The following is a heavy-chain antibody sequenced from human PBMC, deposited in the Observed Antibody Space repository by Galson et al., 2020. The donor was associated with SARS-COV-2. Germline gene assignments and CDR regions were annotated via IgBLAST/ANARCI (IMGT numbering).Heavy chain of an antibody. Sequence: SETLSLTCAVYGGSLGGNYWSWIRQPPGKGLEWIGEINHSGSTNYNPSLKSRVTISVDTSKNQFSLKVSSVIAADTAVCYCARKGWKVFYYYYGMDVWGQGTTVTVSS. CDR1: GGSLGGNY. D-gene: IGHD1-1*01. J-gene: IGHJ6*02. CDR2: INHSGST. CDR3: ARKGWKVFYYYYGMDV. V-gene: IGHV4-34*01.